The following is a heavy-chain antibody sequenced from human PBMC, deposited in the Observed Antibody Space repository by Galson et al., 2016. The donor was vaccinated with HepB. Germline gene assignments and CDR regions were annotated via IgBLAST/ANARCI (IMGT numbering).Heavy chain of an antibody. D-gene: IGHD6-19*01. J-gene: IGHJ6*02. CDR3: ARVATAVRSGWKTLAPRFYYSGVDV. CDR1: GDSVSNSNVA. CDR2: TYKRSKWHT. Sequence: CAISGDSVSNSNVAWNWIRQSPSRGLEWLGGTYKRSKWHTDYAGSVKGRMTINTDTVRNQFSLQLQSVTPEDTAVYYCARVATAVRSGWKTLAPRFYYSGVDVWGHGTTVTVS. V-gene: IGHV6-1*01.